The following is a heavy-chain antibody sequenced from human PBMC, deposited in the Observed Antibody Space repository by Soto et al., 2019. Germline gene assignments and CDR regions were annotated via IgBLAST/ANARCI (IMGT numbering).Heavy chain of an antibody. V-gene: IGHV3-15*07. J-gene: IGHJ4*02. Sequence: PGGSLRLSCAASGFTFSNAWMNWVRQAPGKGLEWVGRIKSKTDGGTTDYAAPVKGRFTISRDDSKNTLYLQMNSLKTEDTAVYYCTTGPQRIPPYDYVWGSYRRLPRNFDYWGQGTPVTVSS. D-gene: IGHD3-16*02. CDR1: GFTFSNAW. CDR3: TTGPQRIPPYDYVWGSYRRLPRNFDY. CDR2: IKSKTDGGTT.